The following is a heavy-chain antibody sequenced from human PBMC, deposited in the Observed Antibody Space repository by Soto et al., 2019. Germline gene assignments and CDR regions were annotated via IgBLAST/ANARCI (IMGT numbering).Heavy chain of an antibody. V-gene: IGHV4-30-4*01. D-gene: IGHD2-2*01. CDR3: ASFLVSVDAFDI. J-gene: IGHJ3*02. Sequence: SETLSLTCTVSGGSISSGDYYWSWIRQPPGKSLEWIGYIYYSGSTYYNPSLKSRVTISVDTSKNQFSLKLSSVTAADTAVYYCASFLVSVDAFDIWGQGTMVTVSS. CDR1: GGSISSGDYY. CDR2: IYYSGST.